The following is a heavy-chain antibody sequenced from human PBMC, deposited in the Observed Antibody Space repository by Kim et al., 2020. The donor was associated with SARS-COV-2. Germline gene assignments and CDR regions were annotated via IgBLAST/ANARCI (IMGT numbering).Heavy chain of an antibody. J-gene: IGHJ4*02. CDR1: GYTFNGYY. V-gene: IGHV1-2*02. CDR2: INPKSGGT. Sequence: ASVKVSCKASGYTFNGYYIYWVRQAPGQGLEWMGWINPKSGGTNYAQEFQGRVTMTRDTSISTVYMEMTTLISDDTAVYYCARGSLLDYWGQGTLVTVSP. CDR3: ARGSLLDY.